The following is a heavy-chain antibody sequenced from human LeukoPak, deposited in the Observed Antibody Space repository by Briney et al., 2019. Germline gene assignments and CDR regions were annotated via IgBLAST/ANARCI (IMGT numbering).Heavy chain of an antibody. CDR1: GGSISTYY. Sequence: SETLSLTCTVSGGSISTYYWGWIRQPPGKGLEWIGYISYSGATNYSPSLKSRVTISVDTSKNQFSLKLSSVTATDTVVYYCARNLPLRGGWPYNFDSWGQGTLVTVSS. D-gene: IGHD6-19*01. CDR3: ARNLPLRGGWPYNFDS. CDR2: ISYSGAT. V-gene: IGHV4-59*08. J-gene: IGHJ4*02.